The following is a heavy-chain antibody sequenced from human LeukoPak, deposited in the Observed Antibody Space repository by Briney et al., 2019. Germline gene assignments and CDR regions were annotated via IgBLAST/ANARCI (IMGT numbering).Heavy chain of an antibody. CDR1: GGSTSSSNW. V-gene: IGHV4-4*02. D-gene: IGHD3-10*01. CDR3: ARKLLYFGEWSGFDI. CDR2: VHHRRGV. Sequence: PSETLSLTCGVSGGSTSSSNWWTWIRQSAGKGLEWIGEVHHRRGVNYNPSLKSRVTISLDRSKNEFSLELTSVTAADTAIYYCARKLLYFGEWSGFDIWGQGTKVIVSS. J-gene: IGHJ3*02.